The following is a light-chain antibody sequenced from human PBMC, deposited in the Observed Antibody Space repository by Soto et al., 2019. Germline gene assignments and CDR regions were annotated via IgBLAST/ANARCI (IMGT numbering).Light chain of an antibody. CDR2: AAS. V-gene: IGKV1-27*01. J-gene: IGKJ3*01. CDR3: HKYNSSPYT. CDR1: QGIANH. Sequence: DIQMTQSPSSLSASVGDRVTITCRASQGIANHLAWYQQKPGKAPNLLIYAASTLHSGVPSRFSGSGFGTEFTLTISSLEPEDVATYYCHKYNSSPYTFGPGTKVDI.